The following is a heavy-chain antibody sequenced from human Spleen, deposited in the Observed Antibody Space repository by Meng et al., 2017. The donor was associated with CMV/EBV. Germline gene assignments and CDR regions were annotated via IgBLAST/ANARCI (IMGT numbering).Heavy chain of an antibody. V-gene: IGHV3-30*02. CDR3: AKDQVAAGEFDY. CDR1: GFTFSSYG. J-gene: IGHJ4*02. Sequence: CAASGFTFSSYGIHWVRQAPGKGLEWVAFIRYDGSNKYYADSVKGRITISRDNSKNTLYLQMNSLRAEDTAVYYCAKDQVAAGEFDYWGQGTLVTVSS. CDR2: IRYDGSNK. D-gene: IGHD3-10*01.